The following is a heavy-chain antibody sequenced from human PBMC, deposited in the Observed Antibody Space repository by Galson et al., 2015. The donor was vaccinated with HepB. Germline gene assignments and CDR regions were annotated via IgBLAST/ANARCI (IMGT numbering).Heavy chain of an antibody. CDR2: ISRTSINI. CDR3: TRDVGNTKTYQYHGMDI. CDR1: GFTFSDHS. V-gene: IGHV3-21*01. J-gene: IGHJ6*02. D-gene: IGHD2-2*01. Sequence: SLRLSCAASGFTFSDHSMNWVRQAPGKGLEWVSSISRTSININYADSVKGRYTISRDNAKNSLYHQMNSLRAEDTAVYYCTRDVGNTKTYQYHGMDIWGQGTTITVSS.